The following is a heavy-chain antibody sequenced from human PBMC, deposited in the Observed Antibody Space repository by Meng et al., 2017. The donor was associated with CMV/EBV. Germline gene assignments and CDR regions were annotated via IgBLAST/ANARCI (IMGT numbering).Heavy chain of an antibody. CDR2: INHSGST. J-gene: IGHJ4*02. V-gene: IGHV4-34*01. CDR3: ARESMVRGED. D-gene: IGHD3-10*01. CDR1: GGSFSGYY. Sequence: QVQLQQGGAGLLKPSELLSLHCAVYGGSFSGYYWSWIRQPPGKGLEWIGEINHSGSTNYNPSLKSRVTISVDTSKNQFSLKLSSVTAADTAVYYCARESMVRGEDWGQGTLVTVSS.